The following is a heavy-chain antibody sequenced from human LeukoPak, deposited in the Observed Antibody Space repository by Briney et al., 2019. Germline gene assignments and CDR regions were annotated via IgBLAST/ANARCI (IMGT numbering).Heavy chain of an antibody. D-gene: IGHD3-3*01. Sequence: ASVKVSCKAPGYTFTGYYMHWVRQAPGQGLEWMGWINPNSGGTNYAQKFQGRVTMTRDTSISTAYMELSRPRSDDTAVYYCARGVVIIRYYFDYWGQGTLVTVSS. CDR3: ARGVVIIRYYFDY. CDR2: INPNSGGT. J-gene: IGHJ4*02. CDR1: GYTFTGYY. V-gene: IGHV1-2*02.